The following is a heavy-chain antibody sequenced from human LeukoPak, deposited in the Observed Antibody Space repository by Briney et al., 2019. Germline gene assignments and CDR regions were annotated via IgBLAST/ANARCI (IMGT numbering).Heavy chain of an antibody. CDR3: ARVEMATISIRY. CDR1: GFTFSSYA. D-gene: IGHD5-24*01. V-gene: IGHV3-30*14. Sequence: PGRSLRLSCAASGFTFSSYAMHWVRQAPGKWLEWVAVISYDGSNKYYADSVKGRFTISRDNSKNTLYLQMNSLRAEDTAVYYCARVEMATISIRYWGQGTLVTVSS. J-gene: IGHJ4*02. CDR2: ISYDGSNK.